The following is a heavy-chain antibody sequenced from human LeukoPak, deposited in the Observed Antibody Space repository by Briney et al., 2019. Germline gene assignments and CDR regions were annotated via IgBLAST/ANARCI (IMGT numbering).Heavy chain of an antibody. CDR1: GFTFSSYS. D-gene: IGHD6-19*01. CDR3: ARIYNNGWSRNFDF. Sequence: GGSLRLSCAASGFTFSSYSMNWVRQAPGKGLEWVSSISSSSSYIYYADSVKGRFTISRDNAKNSLYLQMNSLKTDDTAVYYCARIYNNGWSRNFDFWGQGTVVTVSS. J-gene: IGHJ4*02. CDR2: ISSSSSYI. V-gene: IGHV3-21*04.